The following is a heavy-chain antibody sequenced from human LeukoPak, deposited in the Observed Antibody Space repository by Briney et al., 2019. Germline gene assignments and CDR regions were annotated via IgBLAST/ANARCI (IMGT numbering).Heavy chain of an antibody. CDR1: GFTFSSYS. CDR3: ARDRVAGRPGFDP. J-gene: IGHJ5*02. V-gene: IGHV3-21*01. CDR2: IGSSSYI. Sequence: PGGSLRLSCAASGFTFSSYSMNWVRQAPGKGLEWVSSIGSSSYIYYADSVKGRFTISRDNAKNSLYLQMNSLRAEDTAVYYCARDRVAGRPGFDPWGQGTLVTVSS. D-gene: IGHD6-19*01.